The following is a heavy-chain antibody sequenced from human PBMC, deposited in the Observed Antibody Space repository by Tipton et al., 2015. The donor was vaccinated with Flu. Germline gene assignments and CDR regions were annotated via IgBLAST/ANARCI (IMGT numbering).Heavy chain of an antibody. D-gene: IGHD1-26*01. J-gene: IGHJ4*02. CDR1: GGSISGHY. Sequence: LRLSCSVSGGSISGHYWNWIRQPPGKGLEWIGYIYFSGSTEYNPSLRSRVTISLDTSKKHFSLNLSSVIAADTAMYYCARGSYGELLYFDYWGQGALDIVSS. V-gene: IGHV4-59*11. CDR3: ARGSYGELLYFDY. CDR2: IYFSGST.